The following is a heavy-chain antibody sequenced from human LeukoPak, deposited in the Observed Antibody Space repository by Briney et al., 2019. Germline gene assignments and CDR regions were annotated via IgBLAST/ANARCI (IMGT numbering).Heavy chain of an antibody. V-gene: IGHV3-23*01. CDR2: ISGSGGST. Sequence: GGSLRLSCAATGFTFSSYAMSWVRQAPGKGLEWVSAISGSGGSTYYADSVKGRFTISRDNSKNTLYLQMNSLRAEDTAVYYCAKDPLLWFGEHPHTEIWFDPWGRGTLVTVSS. CDR1: GFTFSSYA. J-gene: IGHJ5*02. D-gene: IGHD3-10*01. CDR3: AKDPLLWFGEHPHTEIWFDP.